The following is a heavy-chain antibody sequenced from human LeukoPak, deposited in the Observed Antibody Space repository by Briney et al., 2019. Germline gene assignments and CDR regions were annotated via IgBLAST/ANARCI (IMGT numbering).Heavy chain of an antibody. J-gene: IGHJ5*02. Sequence: ASVKVSCKASGYTFTGYYMHWVRQAPGQGLEWMGWINPNSGGTNYAQKFQGRVTTTRDTSISTAYMELSRLRSDDTAVYYCARAADVLLWFGEASRFDPRGQGTLVTVSS. CDR1: GYTFTGYY. CDR2: INPNSGGT. D-gene: IGHD3-10*01. CDR3: ARAADVLLWFGEASRFDP. V-gene: IGHV1-2*02.